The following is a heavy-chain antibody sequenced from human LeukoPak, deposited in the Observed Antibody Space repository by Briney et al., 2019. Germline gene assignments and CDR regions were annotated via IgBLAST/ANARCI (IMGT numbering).Heavy chain of an antibody. Sequence: GGSLRLSCAASGFTFSDYYMSWIRQAPGKGREWVSYISSSGSTIYYADSVKGRFTISRDNAKNSLYLQMNSLRAEDTAVYYCAKELAAGGPQDYWGQGTLVTVSS. D-gene: IGHD6-13*01. J-gene: IGHJ4*02. CDR3: AKELAAGGPQDY. V-gene: IGHV3-11*04. CDR1: GFTFSDYY. CDR2: ISSSGSTI.